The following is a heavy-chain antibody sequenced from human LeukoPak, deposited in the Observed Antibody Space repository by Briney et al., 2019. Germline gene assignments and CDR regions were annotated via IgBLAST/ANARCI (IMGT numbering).Heavy chain of an antibody. Sequence: GGSLRLSCAASGFTFSNYWMGWVRQAPGKGLEWVANIKQDGSEKYYVDSVEGRFTISRDNAKNSLSLQMNSLRGEDTAVYYCVRALGSSSADYWGQGTLVTVSS. V-gene: IGHV3-7*01. CDR2: IKQDGSEK. D-gene: IGHD6-6*01. CDR1: GFTFSNYW. J-gene: IGHJ4*02. CDR3: VRALGSSSADY.